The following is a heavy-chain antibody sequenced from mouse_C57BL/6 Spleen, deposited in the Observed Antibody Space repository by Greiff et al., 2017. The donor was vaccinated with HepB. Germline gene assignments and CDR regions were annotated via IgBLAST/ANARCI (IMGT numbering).Heavy chain of an antibody. J-gene: IGHJ2*01. Sequence: DVHLVESGGGLVKPGGSLKLSCAASGFTFSDYGMHWVRQAPEKGLEWVAYISSGSSTIYYADTVKGRFTISRDNAKNTLFLQMTSLRAEDTAMYYCARKETGKRTSGFDYWGQGTTLTVSS. CDR3: ARKETGKRTSGFDY. D-gene: IGHD4-1*01. CDR2: ISSGSSTI. V-gene: IGHV5-17*01. CDR1: GFTFSDYG.